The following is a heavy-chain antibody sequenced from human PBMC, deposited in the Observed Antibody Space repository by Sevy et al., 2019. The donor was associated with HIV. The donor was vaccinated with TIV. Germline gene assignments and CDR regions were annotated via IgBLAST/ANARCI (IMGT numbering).Heavy chain of an antibody. Sequence: ASVKVSCKASGGTFSSYAISWVRQAPGQGLEWMGGIIPIFGTANYAQKFQGRVTITADESTSTAYMELSSLRSEDTAVHYCASGSYGSGYYAYVYWGQGTLVTVSS. J-gene: IGHJ4*02. D-gene: IGHD3-22*01. CDR3: ASGSYGSGYYAYVY. CDR1: GGTFSSYA. CDR2: IIPIFGTA. V-gene: IGHV1-69*13.